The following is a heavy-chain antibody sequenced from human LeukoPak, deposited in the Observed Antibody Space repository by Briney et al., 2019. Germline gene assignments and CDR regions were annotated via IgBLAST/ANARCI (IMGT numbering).Heavy chain of an antibody. V-gene: IGHV4-59*01. D-gene: IGHD6-13*01. CDR1: GGSISSYY. J-gene: IGHJ4*02. CDR2: IYYSGST. CDR3: ARDLDSSSWYNFDY. Sequence: PSETLSLTCTVSGGSISSYYWSWIRQPPGKGLEWIGYIYYSGSTNYNPSLKSRVTISVDTSKNQFSLKLSSVTAADTAVYHCARDLDSSSWYNFDYWGQGTLVTVSS.